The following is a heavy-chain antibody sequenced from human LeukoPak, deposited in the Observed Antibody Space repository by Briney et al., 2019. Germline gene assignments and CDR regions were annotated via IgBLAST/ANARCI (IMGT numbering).Heavy chain of an antibody. CDR2: IYASGST. D-gene: IGHD1-1*01. CDR1: GGSISSSPYY. CDR3: ARYRKTAYYYYYYMDV. V-gene: IGHV4-61*02. J-gene: IGHJ6*03. Sequence: SQTLSLTCTVSGGSISSSPYYWTWIRQPAGKGLEWIGRIYASGSTNYNPSLKSRVTISVDTSKNQFSLKLSSVTAADTAVYYCARYRKTAYYYYYYMDVWGKGTTVTVSS.